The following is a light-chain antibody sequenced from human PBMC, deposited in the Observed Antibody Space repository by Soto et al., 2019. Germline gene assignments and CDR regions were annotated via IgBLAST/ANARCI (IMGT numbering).Light chain of an antibody. CDR1: SSNIGSNY. Sequence: QAVVTQPPSASGTPGQRVTISCSGSSSNIGSNYVYWYQQLPGTAPKLLIYRNNQRPSGDPDRFSGSKSGTSASLAISGLRSEDEADYYCAAWDDSLSGVVFGGGTKLTVL. CDR2: RNN. J-gene: IGLJ2*01. V-gene: IGLV1-47*01. CDR3: AAWDDSLSGVV.